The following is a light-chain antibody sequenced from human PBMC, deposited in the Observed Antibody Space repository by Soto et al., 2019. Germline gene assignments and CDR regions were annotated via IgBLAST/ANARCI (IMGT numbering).Light chain of an antibody. CDR3: SSYTSTTTPVV. Sequence: QSALTQPASVSGSPGQSITISCAGTSSDVGGYNFVSWYQQHPGNVPKLMVYEVTNRPSGVSSRFSGSKSGNTASLTISGLQAEDEADYYCSSYTSTTTPVVFGGGTKVTVL. V-gene: IGLV2-14*01. CDR1: SSDVGGYNF. CDR2: EVT. J-gene: IGLJ2*01.